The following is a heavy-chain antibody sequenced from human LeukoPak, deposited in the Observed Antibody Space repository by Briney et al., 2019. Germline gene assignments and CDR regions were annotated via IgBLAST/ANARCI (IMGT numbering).Heavy chain of an antibody. CDR3: ARDASSYGYDLGAFDI. CDR1: GGTSSSYA. V-gene: IGHV1-69*04. Sequence: SVKVSCKASGGTSSSYAISWVRQAPGQGLEWMGRIIPILGIANYAQKFQGRVTITADKSTSTAYMELRSLRSDDTAVYYCARDASSYGYDLGAFDIWGQGTMVTVSS. CDR2: IIPILGIA. J-gene: IGHJ3*02. D-gene: IGHD5-18*01.